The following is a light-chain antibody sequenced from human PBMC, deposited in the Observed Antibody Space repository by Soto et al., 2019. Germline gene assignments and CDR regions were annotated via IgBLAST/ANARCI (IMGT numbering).Light chain of an antibody. V-gene: IGKV3-11*01. CDR1: QSVSSY. Sequence: EIVLTQSPATLSLSPGERATLSCRASQSVSSYLAWYRQKPGQAPRLLIYDASNMATGIPARFSGSGSGTDFTLTISSLQPEDFAVYYCQQRNTWPLTFGGGTKLEIK. J-gene: IGKJ4*01. CDR3: QQRNTWPLT. CDR2: DAS.